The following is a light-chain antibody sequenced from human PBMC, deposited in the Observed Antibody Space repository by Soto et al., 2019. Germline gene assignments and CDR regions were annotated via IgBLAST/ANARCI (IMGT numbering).Light chain of an antibody. CDR1: QSVANNY. J-gene: IGKJ2*01. V-gene: IGKV3-20*01. Sequence: EIVLTQSPGTLSLSPGERATLSCTASQSVANNYLAWYQQKPGQAPRVLIFGASSRATGIPDRFSGSGSETDFTLTISRLEPEDVAVYYCQQYGLSPTFGQGTKLEIK. CDR2: GAS. CDR3: QQYGLSPT.